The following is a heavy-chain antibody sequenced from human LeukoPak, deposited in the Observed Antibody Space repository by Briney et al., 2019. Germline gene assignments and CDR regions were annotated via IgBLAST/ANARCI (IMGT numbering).Heavy chain of an antibody. J-gene: IGHJ4*02. CDR3: AKDGDYYGSGSYFY. CDR1: GFTFSSYS. V-gene: IGHV3-21*04. Sequence: GGSLRLSCAAYGFTFSSYSMNWVRQAPGKGLEWVSSISSSSSYIYYADSVKGRFTISRDNAKNSLYLQMNSLRAEDTAVYYCAKDGDYYGSGSYFYWGQGTLVTVSS. CDR2: ISSSSSYI. D-gene: IGHD3-10*01.